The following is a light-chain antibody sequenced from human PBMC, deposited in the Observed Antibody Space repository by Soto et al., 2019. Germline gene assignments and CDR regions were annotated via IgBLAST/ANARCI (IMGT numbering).Light chain of an antibody. J-gene: IGKJ4*01. Sequence: EIVLTQSPATLSLSPGERATLSCRASQSVSSYLAWYQQKPGQAPRLLIYDASNRATGIPARLSGSGSGTDFTLTISSLEPEDFAVYYCQQRSNWPPLTCGGGTKVEIK. CDR1: QSVSSY. CDR2: DAS. CDR3: QQRSNWPPLT. V-gene: IGKV3-11*01.